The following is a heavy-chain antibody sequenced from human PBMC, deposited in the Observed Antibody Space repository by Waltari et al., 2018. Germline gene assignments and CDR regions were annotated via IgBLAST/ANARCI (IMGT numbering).Heavy chain of an antibody. CDR1: GGSITSNRHY. CDR3: ATYIGASIGTAAFDV. V-gene: IGHV4-39*02. D-gene: IGHD5-12*01. Sequence: QLQLQESGPGLGKPSETLSLTCNVSGGSITSNRHYWAWIRQPPGQGLEWIATVSYNGATYSSPSLKSRVTVSRDTSKTHLSLKLGSVTAADTAVYYCATYIGASIGTAAFDVWGQGTMVTVSS. CDR2: VSYNGAT. J-gene: IGHJ3*01.